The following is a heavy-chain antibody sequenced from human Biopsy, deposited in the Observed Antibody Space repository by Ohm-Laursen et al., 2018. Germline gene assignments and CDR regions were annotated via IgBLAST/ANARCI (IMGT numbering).Heavy chain of an antibody. CDR3: ARGSNEYGGLYFPH. V-gene: IGHV4-59*11. J-gene: IGHJ1*01. D-gene: IGHD4-23*01. Sequence: GTLSLTCTVSGGSFTGHYWTWIRQPPGKGLEWIGHISHTGYTSYKSSLKSRVTISLDTSRKHFSLRLTSLAAADTAVHYCARGSNEYGGLYFPHWGQGTLVTVSS. CDR1: GGSFTGHY. CDR2: ISHTGYT.